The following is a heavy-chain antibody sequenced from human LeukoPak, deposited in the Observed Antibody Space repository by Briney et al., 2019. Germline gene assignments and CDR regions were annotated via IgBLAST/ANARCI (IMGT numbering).Heavy chain of an antibody. CDR1: GGSISSYY. Sequence: PAETLSLTCTVSGGSISSYYWSWIRQPPGKGLEWIGYIYYSGSTNYNPSLKSRVTISVDTSKNQFSLKLSSVTAADTAVYYCATLTGYDWESSYDYWGQGTLVTVSS. D-gene: IGHD5-12*01. J-gene: IGHJ4*02. CDR3: ATLTGYDWESSYDY. CDR2: IYYSGST. V-gene: IGHV4-59*01.